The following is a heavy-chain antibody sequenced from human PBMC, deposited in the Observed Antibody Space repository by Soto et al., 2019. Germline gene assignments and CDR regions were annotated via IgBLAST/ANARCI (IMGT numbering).Heavy chain of an antibody. Sequence: QVQLVESGGDLVKPGGSLRLSCAASGFPFRDYYMSWIRQAPGKGLEWVSSIISSSSDTNYAQSVKGRFTISRDNAKNSLHLQMNSLRAEDTAVYYCARRRPTGYYNYWGQGTLVTVSP. D-gene: IGHD3-9*01. V-gene: IGHV3-11*05. J-gene: IGHJ4*02. CDR3: ARRRPTGYYNY. CDR2: IISSSSDT. CDR1: GFPFRDYY.